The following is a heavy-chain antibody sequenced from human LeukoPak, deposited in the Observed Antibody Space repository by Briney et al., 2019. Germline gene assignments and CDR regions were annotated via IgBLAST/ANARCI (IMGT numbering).Heavy chain of an antibody. CDR2: IYYSGST. Sequence: SETLSLTCTVSGVSISSYYWSWIRQPPGKGLEWIGYIYYSGSTNYNPSLKSRVTISVDTSKNQFSLKLSAVTAADTAVYYCASLPGVGYWGQGTLVTVSS. D-gene: IGHD7-27*01. V-gene: IGHV4-59*01. CDR1: GVSISSYY. J-gene: IGHJ4*02. CDR3: ASLPGVGY.